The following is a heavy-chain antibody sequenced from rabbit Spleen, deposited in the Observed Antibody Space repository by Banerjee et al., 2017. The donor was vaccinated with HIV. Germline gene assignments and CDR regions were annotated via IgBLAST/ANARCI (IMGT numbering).Heavy chain of an antibody. D-gene: IGHD2-1*01. V-gene: IGHV1S45*01. CDR1: GFSFSSYY. CDR2: IDTGFGATT. Sequence: QEQLVESGGGLVQPEGSLTLTCTASGFSFSSYYMCWVRQAPGKGLEWIACIDTGFGATTYSASWAKGRFTISKTSSTTVTLQMTSLTAADTATYFCATYVDYDGDFNLWGPGTLVTVS. CDR3: ATYVDYDGDFNL. J-gene: IGHJ4*01.